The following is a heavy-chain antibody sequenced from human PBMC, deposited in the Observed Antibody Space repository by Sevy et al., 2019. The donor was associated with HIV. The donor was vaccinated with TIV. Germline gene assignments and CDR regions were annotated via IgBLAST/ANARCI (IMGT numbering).Heavy chain of an antibody. CDR2: IWYDGNNK. V-gene: IGHV3-33*01. CDR3: TRADTMVVVVDHGMDV. D-gene: IGHD3-22*01. Sequence: GGSLRLSCAASGFKFTNHGMHWVRQAPGKGLKWVAVIWYDGNNKYYADSVKGRFTISRDNSKNTLYLEMNSLRAEDTAVYYCTRADTMVVVVDHGMDVWGQRTAVTVSS. J-gene: IGHJ6*02. CDR1: GFKFTNHG.